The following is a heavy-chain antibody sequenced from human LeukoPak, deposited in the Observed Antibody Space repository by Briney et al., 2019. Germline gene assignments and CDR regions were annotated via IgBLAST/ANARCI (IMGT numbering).Heavy chain of an antibody. V-gene: IGHV3-30*02. J-gene: IGHJ4*02. CDR1: GFTFSSYG. Sequence: GGSLRLSCAASGFTFSSYGMHWVRQAPGKGLEWVAFIRYDGSNKYYADSVKGRFTISRDNSKNTLYLQMNSLRAEDTAVYYCAKERYYDSSGYGYWGQGTLVTVSS. CDR3: AKERYYDSSGYGY. CDR2: IRYDGSNK. D-gene: IGHD3-22*01.